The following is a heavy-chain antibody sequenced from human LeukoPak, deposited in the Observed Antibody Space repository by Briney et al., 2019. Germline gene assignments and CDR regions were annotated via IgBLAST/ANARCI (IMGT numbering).Heavy chain of an antibody. Sequence: PGGSLRLSCAASGFTFSSYGMSWVRQAPGKGLEWVSAVSGSGGSTYYADSVKGRFTISRDTSKNTVYLHMNSLRPDDTATYYCARAILLTGSEYYFDSWGQGTLVTVSS. CDR1: GFTFSSYG. J-gene: IGHJ4*02. CDR3: ARAILLTGSEYYFDS. V-gene: IGHV3-23*01. D-gene: IGHD3-9*01. CDR2: VSGSGGST.